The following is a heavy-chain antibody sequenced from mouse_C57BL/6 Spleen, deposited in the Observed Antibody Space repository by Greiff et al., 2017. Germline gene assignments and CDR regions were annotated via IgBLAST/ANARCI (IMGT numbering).Heavy chain of an antibody. V-gene: IGHV5-17*01. Sequence: EVKLVESGGGLVKPGGSLKLSCAASGFTFSDYGMHWVRQAPEKGLEWVAYISSGSSTIYYADKVKGRFTISRDNAKNTLFLQMTILRSEDTAMYYCAKGGYSAWFAYWGQGTLVTVSA. CDR2: ISSGSSTI. CDR3: AKGGYSAWFAY. CDR1: GFTFSDYG. J-gene: IGHJ3*01. D-gene: IGHD2-3*01.